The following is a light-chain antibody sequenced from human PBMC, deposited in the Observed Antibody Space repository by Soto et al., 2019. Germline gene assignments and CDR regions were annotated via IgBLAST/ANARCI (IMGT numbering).Light chain of an antibody. CDR1: SSDVGGYNY. CDR2: EVS. Sequence: QSVLTQPASVSGSPGQSITISCTGTSSDVGGYNYVSWYQQHPGKAPKLMIYEVSNRPSGASNRFSGSKPGNTASLTISGLQAEDEADYYCSSYTSSSTHYVFGTGTKVTVL. V-gene: IGLV2-14*01. J-gene: IGLJ1*01. CDR3: SSYTSSSTHYV.